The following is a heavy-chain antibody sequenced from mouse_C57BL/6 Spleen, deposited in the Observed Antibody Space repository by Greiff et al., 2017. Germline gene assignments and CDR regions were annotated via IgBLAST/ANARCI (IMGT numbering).Heavy chain of an antibody. CDR3: TRPLYYDYDVAWFAY. CDR1: GYTFTSYW. V-gene: IGHV1-5*01. CDR2: IYPGNSDT. Sequence: VQLKESGTVLARPGASVKMSCKTSGYTFTSYWMHWVKQRPGQGLEWIGAIYPGNSDTSYNQKLKGKAKLTAVTSASTAYMELSSLTYEDSAVYYCTRPLYYDYDVAWFAYWGQGTLVTVSA. D-gene: IGHD2-4*01. J-gene: IGHJ3*01.